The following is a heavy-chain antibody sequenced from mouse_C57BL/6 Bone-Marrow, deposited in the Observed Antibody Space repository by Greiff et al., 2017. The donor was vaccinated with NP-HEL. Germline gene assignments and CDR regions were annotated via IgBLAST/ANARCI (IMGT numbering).Heavy chain of an antibody. CDR1: GYSFTGYY. D-gene: IGHD1-1*01. CDR2: IYPYNGVS. J-gene: IGHJ2*01. CDR3: VFPYYYGRSYGYYFDY. Sequence: VQLQQSGPELVKPGASVKISCKASGYSFTGYYMHWVKQSHGNILDWIGYIYPYNGVSSYNQKFKGKATLTVDKSSSTAYMELRSLTSEDSAVYYCVFPYYYGRSYGYYFDYWGQGTTLTVSS. V-gene: IGHV1-31*01.